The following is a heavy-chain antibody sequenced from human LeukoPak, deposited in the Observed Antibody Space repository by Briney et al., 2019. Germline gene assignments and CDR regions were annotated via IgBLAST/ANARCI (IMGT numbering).Heavy chain of an antibody. CDR2: IYYSGSP. Sequence: SETLSLTCTVSRASISIYSWSWIRQPPGQGLEWLGYIYYSGSPNYNPSLKNPVTMSVDTSRNQFSLRVNSVTAADTAVYYCAKSNRYCETASCYEAFDIWGQGTMVTVSS. CDR3: AKSNRYCETASCYEAFDI. V-gene: IGHV4-59*03. J-gene: IGHJ3*02. CDR1: RASISIYS. D-gene: IGHD2-2*01.